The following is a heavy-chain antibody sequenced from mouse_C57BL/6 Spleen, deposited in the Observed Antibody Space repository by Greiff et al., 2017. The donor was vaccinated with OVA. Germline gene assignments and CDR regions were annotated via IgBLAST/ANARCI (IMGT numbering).Heavy chain of an antibody. J-gene: IGHJ1*03. CDR2: ISGGGGNT. Sequence: EVKLVESGGGLVKPGGSLKLSCAASGFTFSSYTMSWVRQTPEKRLEWVATISGGGGNTYYPDSVKGRFTISRDNAKNTLYLQMSSLRSEDTALYYCARHWDEYFDVWGTGTTVTVSS. CDR1: GFTFSSYT. V-gene: IGHV5-9*01. D-gene: IGHD4-1*01. CDR3: ARHWDEYFDV.